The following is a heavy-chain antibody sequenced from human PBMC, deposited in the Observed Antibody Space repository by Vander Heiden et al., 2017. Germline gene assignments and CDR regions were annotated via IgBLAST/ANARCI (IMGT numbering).Heavy chain of an antibody. D-gene: IGHD3-22*01. CDR1: GFTFSSYW. Sequence: EVQLVESGGGLVQPGGSLRLSCAASGFTFSSYWMSWVRQAPGKGLEWVANIKQDGSEKYYVDSVKGRFTISRDNAKNSLYLQMNSLRAEDTAVYYCARVIASPTGGMDVWGQGTTVTVSS. J-gene: IGHJ6*02. CDR3: ARVIASPTGGMDV. CDR2: IKQDGSEK. V-gene: IGHV3-7*01.